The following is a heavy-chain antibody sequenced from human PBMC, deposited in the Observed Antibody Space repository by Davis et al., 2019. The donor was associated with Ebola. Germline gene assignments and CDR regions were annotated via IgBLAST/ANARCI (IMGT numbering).Heavy chain of an antibody. D-gene: IGHD3-10*01. CDR3: ARGPGSFYGSGSHYYDY. Sequence: SETLSPTCGVSGYSITNGYFWGWVRQPPGKGLEWIGNIYYSGNTYYTPSLKSRATISVDTSKNQFSLNLKSVTAADTAVYYCARGPGSFYGSGSHYYDYWGQGTLVTVSS. V-gene: IGHV4-38-2*01. CDR1: GYSITNGYF. J-gene: IGHJ4*02. CDR2: IYYSGNT.